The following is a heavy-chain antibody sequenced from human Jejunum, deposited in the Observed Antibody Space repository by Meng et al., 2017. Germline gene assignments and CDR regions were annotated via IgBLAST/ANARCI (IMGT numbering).Heavy chain of an antibody. CDR2: ISSAGSTI. CDR1: GFTFSNYE. J-gene: IGHJ4*02. CDR3: AQLPFDY. D-gene: IGHD2-2*01. Sequence: GGLLRLSCAASGFTFSNYELNWVRQAPGKGLEWVSYISSAGSTIYYADSVKGRFTISRDNAKNSLFLQMNSLRAEDTAVYYCAQLPFDYWGQGTPVTVSS. V-gene: IGHV3-48*03.